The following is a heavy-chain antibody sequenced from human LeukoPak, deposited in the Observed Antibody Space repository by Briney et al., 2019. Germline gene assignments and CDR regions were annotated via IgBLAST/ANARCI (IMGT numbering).Heavy chain of an antibody. CDR3: ARDQTGLYYYGSGSYIPDGFLI. Sequence: SSVKVSCKASGGTFSSYAISWVRQAPGQGLEWMGGIIPIFGTANYAQKFQGRVTITADESTSTAYMELSSLRSDDTAVYYCARDQTGLYYYGSGSYIPDGFLIWGQGTLVTVSS. CDR1: GGTFSSYA. D-gene: IGHD3-10*01. J-gene: IGHJ4*02. V-gene: IGHV1-69*01. CDR2: IIPIFGTA.